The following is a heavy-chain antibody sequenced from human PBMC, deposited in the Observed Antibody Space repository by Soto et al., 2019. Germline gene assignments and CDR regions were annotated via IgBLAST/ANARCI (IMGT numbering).Heavy chain of an antibody. J-gene: IGHJ5*02. CDR3: ARGKVVTPQGEGDNWFDP. V-gene: IGHV4-31*03. CDR2: IYYSGST. D-gene: IGHD4-4*01. Sequence: QVQLQESGPGLVKPSQTLSLTCTVSGGSISSGGYYWSWIRQHPGKGLEWIGYIYYSGSTYYNPSLKSRVTISVDTSKNEFSLKLSSVTAADTAVYYCARGKVVTPQGEGDNWFDPWGQGTLVTVSS. CDR1: GGSISSGGYY.